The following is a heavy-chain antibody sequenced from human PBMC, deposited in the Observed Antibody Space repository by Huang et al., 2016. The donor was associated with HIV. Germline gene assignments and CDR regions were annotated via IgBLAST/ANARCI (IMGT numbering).Heavy chain of an antibody. D-gene: IGHD3-22*01. J-gene: IGHJ3*02. Sequence: QIQLMQSGPELKQPGASVKVSCKASGYTFTSYGINWVRQAPGQGPEGMGRISASSGDTENAHKVQGRGSCTTDTSTNIAYMELRSLRSDDTAKYYCARDPKYHRIGYYRQRRGIDIWGQGTMVIVSS. CDR2: ISASSGDT. CDR3: ARDPKYHRIGYYRQRRGIDI. V-gene: IGHV1-18*01. CDR1: GYTFTSYG.